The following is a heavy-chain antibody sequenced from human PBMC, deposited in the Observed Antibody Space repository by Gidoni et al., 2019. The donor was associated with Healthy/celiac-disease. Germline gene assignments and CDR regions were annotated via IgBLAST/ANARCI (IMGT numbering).Heavy chain of an antibody. V-gene: IGHV3-48*01. J-gene: IGHJ4*02. CDR2: ISSSSSTI. CDR3: AMVRGVGFDY. D-gene: IGHD3-10*01. Sequence: EVQLVESGGGLVQPGGSLRLSCAASGFTFSSYSMNWVRQAPGKGLELVSYISSSSSTIYYADSVKGRFTISRDNAKNSLYLQMNSLRAEDTAVYYCAMVRGVGFDYWGQGTLVTVSS. CDR1: GFTFSSYS.